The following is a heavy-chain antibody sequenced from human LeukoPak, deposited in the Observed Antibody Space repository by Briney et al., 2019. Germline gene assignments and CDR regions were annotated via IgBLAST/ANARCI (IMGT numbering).Heavy chain of an antibody. CDR3: ARLFSYYYGSGSSNWFDP. CDR2: IYPGDSDT. Sequence: GESLKISCKGSGYSFTSYWIGWVCQMPGKGLEWMGIIYPGDSDTRYSPSFQGQVTISADKSISTAYLQWSSLKASDIAMYYCARLFSYYYGSGSSNWFDPWGQGTLVTVSS. CDR1: GYSFTSYW. D-gene: IGHD3-10*01. J-gene: IGHJ5*02. V-gene: IGHV5-51*01.